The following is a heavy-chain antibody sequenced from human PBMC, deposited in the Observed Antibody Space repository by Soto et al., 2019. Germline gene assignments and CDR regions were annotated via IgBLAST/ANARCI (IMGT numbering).Heavy chain of an antibody. Sequence: EVQLVESGGGLVKPGGSLRLSCAASGFTFSIAWVNWVRQAPGKGLEWVGRIKSEADGGTTDYATPVEGRFAISRDDSKNTLYLQMNSLKAEDTDVYYCTTDKAYWGQGTLVTVSA. V-gene: IGHV3-15*07. CDR2: IKSEADGGTT. CDR1: GFTFSIAW. CDR3: TTDKAY. J-gene: IGHJ4*02.